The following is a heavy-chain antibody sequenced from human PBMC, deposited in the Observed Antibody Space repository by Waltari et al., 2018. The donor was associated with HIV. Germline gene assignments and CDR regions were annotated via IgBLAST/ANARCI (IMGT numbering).Heavy chain of an antibody. CDR1: GFTFSSYE. J-gene: IGHJ4*02. CDR2: ISSSGSTI. D-gene: IGHD6-19*01. Sequence: EVQLVESGGGLVQPGGSLRLSCAASGFTFSSYEMNWVRQAPGKGLEWVSYISSSGSTIYYADSVKGRFTISRDNAKNSLYLQMNSLRAEDTAVYYCARGSLSGWWGYFDYWGQGTLVTVSS. V-gene: IGHV3-48*03. CDR3: ARGSLSGWWGYFDY.